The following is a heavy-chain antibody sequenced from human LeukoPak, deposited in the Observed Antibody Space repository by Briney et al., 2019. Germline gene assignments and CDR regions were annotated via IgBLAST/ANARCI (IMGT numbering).Heavy chain of an antibody. CDR3: ARMCSSSWYGYYYYYMDV. D-gene: IGHD6-13*01. Sequence: GGSLRLSCTASGSTFGDYAMSWFRQAPGKGLEWVSYISSSSSTIYYADSVKGRFTISRDNAKNSLYLQMNSLRAEDTAVYYCARMCSSSWYGYYYYYMDVWGKGTTVTVSS. CDR1: GSTFGDYA. CDR2: ISSSSSTI. V-gene: IGHV3-48*01. J-gene: IGHJ6*03.